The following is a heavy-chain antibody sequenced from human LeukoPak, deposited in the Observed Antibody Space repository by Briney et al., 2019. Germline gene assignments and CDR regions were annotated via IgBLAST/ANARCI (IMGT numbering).Heavy chain of an antibody. D-gene: IGHD1-26*01. J-gene: IGHJ4*02. CDR3: ARHDNRAIVGAIGY. Sequence: PSETLSLTCTVSGASISSYYWSWFRRPPGKGLEWIGSIYYSGSTYYNPSLKSRVTISVDTSKNQFSLKLSSVTAADTAVYYCARHDNRAIVGAIGYWGQGTLVTVSS. CDR1: GASISSYY. V-gene: IGHV4-59*05. CDR2: IYYSGST.